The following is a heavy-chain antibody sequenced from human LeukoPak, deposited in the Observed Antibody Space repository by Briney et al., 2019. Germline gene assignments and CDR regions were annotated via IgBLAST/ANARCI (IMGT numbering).Heavy chain of an antibody. CDR2: INTNTGNP. V-gene: IGHV7-4-1*02. D-gene: IGHD2/OR15-2a*01. Sequence: GASVKVSCKASGYTFTSYAMNWMRQAPGQGLEWMGWINTNTGNPTYAQGFTRRFVFSLDTSVSTAYLQISSLKAEDTAVYYCGTLSAGAFDVWGQGTMVTVSS. CDR3: GTLSAGAFDV. J-gene: IGHJ3*01. CDR1: GYTFTSYA.